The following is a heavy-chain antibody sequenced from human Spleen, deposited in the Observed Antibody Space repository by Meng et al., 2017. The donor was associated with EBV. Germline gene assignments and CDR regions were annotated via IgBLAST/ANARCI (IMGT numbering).Heavy chain of an antibody. D-gene: IGHD1-26*01. Sequence: QLQLQESRSGLVKPSQTLSLTCAVSGGSISSGSSSWSWIRQPSGKGLQWIGYIYQSGGTYYNPSLKSRVTISADRSKNQFSLKLSSVTAADTAVYYCARGGRVAATFWYFDLWGRGTLVTVSS. CDR1: GGSISSGSSS. J-gene: IGHJ2*01. CDR3: ARGGRVAATFWYFDL. CDR2: IYQSGGT. V-gene: IGHV4-30-2*01.